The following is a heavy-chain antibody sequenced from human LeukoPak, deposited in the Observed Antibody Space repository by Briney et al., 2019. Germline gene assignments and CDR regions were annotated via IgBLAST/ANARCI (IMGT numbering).Heavy chain of an antibody. D-gene: IGHD6-13*01. CDR2: FDPEDGET. CDR1: GYTLTELS. J-gene: IGHJ4*02. V-gene: IGHV1-24*01. Sequence: ASVKVSCKVSGYTLTELSMHWVRQAPGKGLEWMGGFDPEDGETIYAQKFQGRVTMTEDTSTDTAYMELSSLRSEDTAVYYCAKDWCSSSWARRVSHDSSCSRLDHWGQGTLVTVSS. CDR3: AKDWCSSSWARRVSHDSSCSRLDH.